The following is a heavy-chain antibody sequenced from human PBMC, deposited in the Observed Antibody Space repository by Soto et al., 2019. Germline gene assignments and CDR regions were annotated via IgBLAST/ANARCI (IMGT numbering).Heavy chain of an antibody. D-gene: IGHD2-15*01. J-gene: IGHJ5*02. CDR3: ARDNSVADLGWWFDP. Sequence: QVQMVQSGAEVKKPGASVKISCKASGFTFSIYYMHWVRQAPGQGLEWMGIINPSGGTGLAQKFQGRVTMTKYTSTNTVYMELSSLRSEDTAIYYCARDNSVADLGWWFDPWGQGTLVTVSS. V-gene: IGHV1-46*03. CDR1: GFTFSIYY. CDR2: INPSGGT.